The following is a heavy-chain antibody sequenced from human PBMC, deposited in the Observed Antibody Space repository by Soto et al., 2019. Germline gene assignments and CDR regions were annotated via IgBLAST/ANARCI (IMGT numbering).Heavy chain of an antibody. CDR1: GFTVSSNY. D-gene: IGHD5-12*01. Sequence: GGSLRLSCAASGFTVSSNYMSWVRQAPGKGMEWVSVIYSGGSTYYADSVRGRFTISRDDSKNTLYLQMNSLRAEDTAVYYCARDGGYSGYDRDPKYYFDYWGQGTLVTV. J-gene: IGHJ4*02. V-gene: IGHV3-53*05. CDR2: IYSGGST. CDR3: ARDGGYSGYDRDPKYYFDY.